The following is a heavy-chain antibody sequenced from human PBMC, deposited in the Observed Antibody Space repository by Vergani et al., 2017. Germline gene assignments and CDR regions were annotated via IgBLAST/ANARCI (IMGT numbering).Heavy chain of an antibody. D-gene: IGHD5-24*01. CDR3: AKYTGEMATIGNEGFDY. V-gene: IGHV3-43*01. CDR2: ISWDGGST. Sequence: EVQLVESGGVVVQPGGSLRLSCAASGFTFDDYTMHWVRQAPGKGLEWVSLISWDGGSTYYADSMQGRFTISRDNSKNSLYLQMNSLRTEDTALYYCAKYTGEMATIGNEGFDYWGQGTLVTVSS. J-gene: IGHJ4*02. CDR1: GFTFDDYT.